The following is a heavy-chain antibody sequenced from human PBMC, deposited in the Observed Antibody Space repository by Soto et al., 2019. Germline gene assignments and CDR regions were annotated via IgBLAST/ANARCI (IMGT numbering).Heavy chain of an antibody. D-gene: IGHD3-22*01. Sequence: GGSLILSCAASGFTFSSYGMHWVRQAPGKGLEWVAVIWYDGSNKYYADSVKGRFTISRDNSKNTLYLQMNSLRAEDTAVYYCARGPHDSSGYSYYFDYWGQGTLVSVSS. CDR2: IWYDGSNK. V-gene: IGHV3-33*01. CDR3: ARGPHDSSGYSYYFDY. CDR1: GFTFSSYG. J-gene: IGHJ4*02.